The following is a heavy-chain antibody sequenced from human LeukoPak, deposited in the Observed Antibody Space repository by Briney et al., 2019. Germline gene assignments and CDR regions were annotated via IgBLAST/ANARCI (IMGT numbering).Heavy chain of an antibody. Sequence: SESLSLTCAVCGGSFSGYYWSWIRQPPGKGLEWIGEINHSGSTNYNPSLKSRVTISVDTSKNQFSLKLSSVTAADTAVYYCARGSSGWYVTKIPGAFDYWGQGTLVTVSS. CDR2: INHSGST. CDR1: GGSFSGYY. V-gene: IGHV4-34*01. CDR3: ARGSSGWYVTKIPGAFDY. J-gene: IGHJ4*02. D-gene: IGHD6-19*01.